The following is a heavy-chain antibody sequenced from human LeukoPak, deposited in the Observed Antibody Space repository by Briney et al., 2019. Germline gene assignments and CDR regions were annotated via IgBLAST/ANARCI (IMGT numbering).Heavy chain of an antibody. V-gene: IGHV1-69*13. CDR1: GGTFSSYA. CDR2: IIPIFGTA. J-gene: IGHJ4*02. D-gene: IGHD1-26*01. Sequence: ASVKVSCKASGGTFSSYAISWVRQAPGQGLEWMGGIIPIFGTANYTQKFQGRVTITADESTSTAYMELSSLRSEDTAVYYCARGGSYHYFDYWGQGTLVTVSS. CDR3: ARGGSYHYFDY.